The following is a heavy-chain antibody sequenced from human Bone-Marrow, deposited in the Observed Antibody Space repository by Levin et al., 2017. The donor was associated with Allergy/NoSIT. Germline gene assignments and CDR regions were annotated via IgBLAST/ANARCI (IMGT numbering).Heavy chain of an antibody. V-gene: IGHV4-61*01. J-gene: IGHJ3*02. CDR2: IYYSGST. Sequence: SETLSLTCTVSGGSVSSGSYYWSWIRQPPGKGLEWIGYIYYSGSTNYNPSLKSRVTISVDTSKNQFSLKLSSVTAADTAVYYCAREVGSGSYYRPRSGAFDSWGQGTMVTVSS. CDR3: AREVGSGSYYRPRSGAFDS. CDR1: GGSVSSGSYY. D-gene: IGHD3-10*01.